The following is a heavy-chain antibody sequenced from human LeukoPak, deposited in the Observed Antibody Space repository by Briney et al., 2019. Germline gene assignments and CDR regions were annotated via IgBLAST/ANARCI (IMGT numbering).Heavy chain of an antibody. V-gene: IGHV3-7*01. CDR1: GFSFSSNW. J-gene: IGHJ5*02. CDR3: ARSP. CDR2: IKYDGREK. Sequence: PGGSLRLSCIVSGFSFSSNWMGWVRQAPGKGLEWVANIKYDGREKYYVDSVKGRFTISRDNAKNSLYLQMNSLRVEDTAVYYCARSPGGQGTLVTVSS.